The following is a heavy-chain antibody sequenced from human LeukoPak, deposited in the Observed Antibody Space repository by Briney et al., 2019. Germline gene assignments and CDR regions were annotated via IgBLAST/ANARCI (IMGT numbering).Heavy chain of an antibody. CDR1: GASISSGGYY. J-gene: IGHJ6*02. Sequence: PSETLCLTCSVSGASISSGGYYWSWIRQHPGKGLEWIGYMYYSRSTYYNPSLTSRVTISVDTSKNQFSLNLSSVTAADTAVYYCARVRSVAAAGREDYYYGIDVWGQGTTVTVSS. V-gene: IGHV4-31*03. D-gene: IGHD6-13*01. CDR2: MYYSRST. CDR3: ARVRSVAAAGREDYYYGIDV.